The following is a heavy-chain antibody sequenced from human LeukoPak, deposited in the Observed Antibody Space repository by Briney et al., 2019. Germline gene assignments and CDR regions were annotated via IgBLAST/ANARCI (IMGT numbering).Heavy chain of an antibody. J-gene: IGHJ4*02. V-gene: IGHV1-2*02. CDR3: ARVHMVRGVSRSYYFDY. Sequence: GASVKVSCRALGYIFTDYYIYWVRQAPGQGLEWMGWINPNSGGTNYAQKFQGRVTMTRDTSISTAYMELSWLKSDDTAVYYCARVHMVRGVSRSYYFDYWGQGTLVTVSS. CDR2: INPNSGGT. D-gene: IGHD3-10*01. CDR1: GYIFTDYY.